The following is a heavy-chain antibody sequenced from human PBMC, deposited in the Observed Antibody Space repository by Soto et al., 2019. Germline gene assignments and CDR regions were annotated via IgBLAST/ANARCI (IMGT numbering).Heavy chain of an antibody. CDR2: ISGSGSTI. Sequence: LRLSCASSGFTFSSYAVSWVRQAPGKGPEWISSISGSGSTIYYADSVKGRFTISRDNSKNTLYLQMSSLRAEDTAVYYCAKVFYYYGSSGYCYFDYWGQGTLVTVSS. V-gene: IGHV3-23*01. J-gene: IGHJ4*02. CDR1: GFTFSSYA. CDR3: AKVFYYYGSSGYCYFDY. D-gene: IGHD3-22*01.